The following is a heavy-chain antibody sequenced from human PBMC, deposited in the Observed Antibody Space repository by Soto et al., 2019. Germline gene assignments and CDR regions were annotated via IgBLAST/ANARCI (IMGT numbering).Heavy chain of an antibody. J-gene: IGHJ4*02. Sequence: QVQLVESGGGVVQPGRSLRLSCAASGSTFSSYGMHWVRQAPGKGLEWVAVIWYDGSNKYYADSVKGRFTISRDNSKNTLYLQMNSLRAEDTAVYYCARDRYSSGWYDLDYWGQGTLVTVSS. CDR3: ARDRYSSGWYDLDY. V-gene: IGHV3-33*01. D-gene: IGHD6-19*01. CDR1: GSTFSSYG. CDR2: IWYDGSNK.